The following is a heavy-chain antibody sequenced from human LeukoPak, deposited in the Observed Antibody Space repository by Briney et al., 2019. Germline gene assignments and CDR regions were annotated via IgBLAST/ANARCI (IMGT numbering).Heavy chain of an antibody. CDR2: ISYDGSNK. CDR3: ARDPSRVAGPNWFDP. V-gene: IGHV3-30-3*01. J-gene: IGHJ5*02. D-gene: IGHD6-19*01. Sequence: GGSLRLSCAASGFTFSSYAMHWVRQAPGKGLEWVAVISYDGSNKYYADSVKGRFTISRDNSKNTLYLQMNSLRAEDTAVYYCARDPSRVAGPNWFDPWGQGTLVTVSS. CDR1: GFTFSSYA.